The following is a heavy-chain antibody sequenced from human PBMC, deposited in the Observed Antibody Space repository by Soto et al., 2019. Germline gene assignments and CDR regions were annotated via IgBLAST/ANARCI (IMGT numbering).Heavy chain of an antibody. CDR3: ATQTISHTWGV. J-gene: IGHJ6*02. D-gene: IGHD3-16*01. CDR1: GAPITTTKW. CDR2: LSREGNR. V-gene: IGHV4-4*02. Sequence: QEQPQESGPGLVKPSETLSLTCTVSGAPITTTKWWAWVRLPPGKALDWIGELSREGNRNSNPSLEGRFIMSLDQSKNHFSLKLTSVTAADMAIYYCATQTISHTWGVWGRGTSVTVSS.